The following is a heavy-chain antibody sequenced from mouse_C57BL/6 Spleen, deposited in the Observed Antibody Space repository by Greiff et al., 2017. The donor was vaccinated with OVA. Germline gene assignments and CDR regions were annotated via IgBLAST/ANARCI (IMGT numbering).Heavy chain of an antibody. Sequence: QVQLQQPGAELVMPGASVKLSCKASGYTFTSYWMHWVKQRPGQGLEWIGEIDPSDSYTNYNQKFKGKSTLTVDKSSSTAYMQLSSLTSEDSAVYYCARLGGGYAMDYWGQGTSVTVSS. CDR1: GYTFTSYW. CDR3: ARLGGGYAMDY. V-gene: IGHV1-69*01. D-gene: IGHD1-1*02. J-gene: IGHJ4*01. CDR2: IDPSDSYT.